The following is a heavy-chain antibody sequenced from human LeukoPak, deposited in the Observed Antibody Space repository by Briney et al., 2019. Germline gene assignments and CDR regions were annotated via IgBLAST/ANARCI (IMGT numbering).Heavy chain of an antibody. Sequence: GGSLRLSCAASGFTFSGSAMHWVRQASGKGLEWVGRIRSKANSYATAYAASVKGRFTISRDDSKNTAYLQMNSLKTEDTAVYYCTRLVVLLPGDSSDHRIHAFDIWGQGTMVTVSS. J-gene: IGHJ3*02. V-gene: IGHV3-73*01. CDR2: IRSKANSYAT. D-gene: IGHD3-22*01. CDR3: TRLVVLLPGDSSDHRIHAFDI. CDR1: GFTFSGSA.